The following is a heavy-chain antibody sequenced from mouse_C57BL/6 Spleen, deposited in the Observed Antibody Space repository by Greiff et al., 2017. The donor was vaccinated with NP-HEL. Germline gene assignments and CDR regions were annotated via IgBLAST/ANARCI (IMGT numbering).Heavy chain of an antibody. Sequence: DVHLVESGGGLVQSGRSLRLSCATSGFTFSDFYMEWVRQAPGKGLEWIAASRNKANDYTTEYSASVKGRFIVSRDTSQSILYLQMNALRAEDTAIYYCARDGTGTGYFDVWGTGTTVTVSS. J-gene: IGHJ1*03. CDR2: SRNKANDYTT. D-gene: IGHD4-1*01. CDR1: GFTFSDFY. V-gene: IGHV7-1*01. CDR3: ARDGTGTGYFDV.